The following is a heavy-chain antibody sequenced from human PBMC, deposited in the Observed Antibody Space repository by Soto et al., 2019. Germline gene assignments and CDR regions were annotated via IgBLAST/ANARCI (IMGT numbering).Heavy chain of an antibody. CDR1: SGSITSSTYY. J-gene: IGHJ4*02. D-gene: IGHD2-2*01. V-gene: IGHV4-39*01. CDR3: GNQANGGNGYYFAY. Sequence: QLQLQESGPGLVKPSETLSLTCTVSSGSITSSTYYWGWIRQPPGKGLEWIGNIYSSGSTYYNPSLKRRVTISLDTSKTQLSLKLTSVTAEDTAVYYCGNQANGGNGYYFAYWGQGTLVTVPA. CDR2: IYSSGST.